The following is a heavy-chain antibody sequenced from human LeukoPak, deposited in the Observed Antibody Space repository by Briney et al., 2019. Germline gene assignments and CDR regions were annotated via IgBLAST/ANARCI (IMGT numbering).Heavy chain of an antibody. CDR2: ISSSGSTI. CDR3: ARARLPLWDLYMDV. V-gene: IGHV3-48*03. CDR1: GFTFSSYE. D-gene: IGHD3-10*01. Sequence: GGSLRLPCAASGFTFSSYEMNWVRQAPGKGLEWVSYISSSGSTIYYADSVKGRFTISRDNAKNSLYLQMNSLRAEDTAVYYCARARLPLWDLYMDVWGKGTTVTVSS. J-gene: IGHJ6*03.